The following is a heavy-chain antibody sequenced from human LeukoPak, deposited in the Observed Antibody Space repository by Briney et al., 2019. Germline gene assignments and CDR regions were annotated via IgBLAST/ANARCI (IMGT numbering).Heavy chain of an antibody. D-gene: IGHD1-20*01. V-gene: IGHV4-59*01. CDR3: ARALRARITGTTASVYGMDV. J-gene: IGHJ6*02. CDR1: GGSISSYY. Sequence: SETLSLTCTVSGGSISSYYWSWIRQPPGKGLEWIGYIYSSGSTNYNPSLKSRVTISVDTSKNQFSLKLSSVTAADTAVYYCARALRARITGTTASVYGMDVWGQGTTVTVSS. CDR2: IYSSGST.